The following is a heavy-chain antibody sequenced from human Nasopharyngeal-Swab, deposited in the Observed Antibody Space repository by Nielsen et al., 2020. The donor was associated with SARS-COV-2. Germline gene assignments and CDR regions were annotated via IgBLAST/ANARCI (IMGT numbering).Heavy chain of an antibody. CDR2: INWNGGST. J-gene: IGHJ6*02. Sequence: GESLKISCAASGFTFDDYGMNWVRKAPGKGLEWVSGINWNGGSTSYAASVKGRFTISRDNAKNSLYLQMNTLRAEDTALYHCARVRYSGYDSGLDVWGQGTTVTVSS. V-gene: IGHV3-20*01. CDR1: GFTFDDYG. D-gene: IGHD5-12*01. CDR3: ARVRYSGYDSGLDV.